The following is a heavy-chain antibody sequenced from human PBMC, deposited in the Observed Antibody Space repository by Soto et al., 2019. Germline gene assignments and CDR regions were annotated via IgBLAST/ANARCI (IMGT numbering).Heavy chain of an antibody. CDR3: AREKWKGSYYYGMDV. CDR1: GFSVSSNF. J-gene: IGHJ6*02. Sequence: EVQLVESGGDLVQPGGSLRLSCAASGFSVSSNFMSWVRQDPVKGLEWVSVIYSGGSTDHADSVKGRFTISRDNSKNTLDLQMNSLRVEDTAVYYWAREKWKGSYYYGMDVWGQGTTVTVSS. V-gene: IGHV3-66*01. CDR2: IYSGGST. D-gene: IGHD3-10*01.